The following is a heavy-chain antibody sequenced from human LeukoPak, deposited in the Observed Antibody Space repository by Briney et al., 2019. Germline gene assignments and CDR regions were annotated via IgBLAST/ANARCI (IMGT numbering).Heavy chain of an antibody. Sequence: GGSLRLSCAASGFTFSSYGMHWVRQAPGKGLEWVAVIWYDGSNKYNADSVKGRFTISRDNSKNTLYLQMNSLRAEDTAVYYCAREVGISMIVSEPGFDYWGQGTLVTVSS. V-gene: IGHV3-33*01. CDR1: GFTFSSYG. CDR3: AREVGISMIVSEPGFDY. CDR2: IWYDGSNK. D-gene: IGHD3-22*01. J-gene: IGHJ4*02.